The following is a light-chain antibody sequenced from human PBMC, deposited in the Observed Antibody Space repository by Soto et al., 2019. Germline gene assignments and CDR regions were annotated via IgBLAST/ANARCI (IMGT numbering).Light chain of an antibody. CDR2: VAS. CDR1: QPISTD. V-gene: IGKV1-39*01. J-gene: IGKJ1*01. Sequence: EIQMTQSPSSLSASVGDRVTITCRASQPISTDFIWCQRKPGKAPKHLIFVASNLKDGVSSRFSGSGSGTEFTLTISNLQPEDFATYYCQQSYDTSWMFGQGTKVDI. CDR3: QQSYDTSWM.